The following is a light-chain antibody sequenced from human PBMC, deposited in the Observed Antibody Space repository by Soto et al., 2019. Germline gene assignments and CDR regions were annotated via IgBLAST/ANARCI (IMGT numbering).Light chain of an antibody. V-gene: IGKV3-15*01. CDR3: QQYNNWPLT. CDR1: QSVSSN. Sequence: EIVMTQSPATLSVSPGERATLSCRASQSVSSNLAWYQQKPGQAPRLLIYHASTRATGIPARFSGSGSGTEFTLTISSLQSEDFAVDYCQQYNNWPLTFGGGTKVEIK. CDR2: HAS. J-gene: IGKJ4*01.